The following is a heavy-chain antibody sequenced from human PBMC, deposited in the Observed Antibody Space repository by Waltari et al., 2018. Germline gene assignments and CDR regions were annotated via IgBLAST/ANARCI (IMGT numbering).Heavy chain of an antibody. CDR2: IYYSGST. V-gene: IGHV4-59*01. Sequence: QVQLQESGPGLVKPSETLSLTCTVPGGSISRYYWSWIRQPPGKGLEWIGYIYYSGSTNYNPSLKSRVTISVDTSKNQFSLKLSSVTAADTAVYYCARVTFSGLDYWGQGTLVTVSS. D-gene: IGHD6-19*01. CDR3: ARVTFSGLDY. CDR1: GGSISRYY. J-gene: IGHJ4*02.